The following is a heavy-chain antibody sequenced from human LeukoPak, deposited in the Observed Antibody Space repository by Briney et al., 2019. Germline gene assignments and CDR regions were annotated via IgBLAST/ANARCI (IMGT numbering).Heavy chain of an antibody. V-gene: IGHV1-8*01. CDR2: MNPNSGNT. D-gene: IGHD2-2*01. CDR3: ASQVPAGIEVGPLGQLPYYYYYYGMDV. CDR1: GYTFTSYD. Sequence: GASVKVSCKASGYTFTSYDINWVRQATGQGLEWMGWMNPNSGNTGYAQKFQGRVTMTRNTSISTAYMELSSLRSEDTAVYYCASQVPAGIEVGPLGQLPYYYYYYGMDVWGQGTTVTVSS. J-gene: IGHJ6*02.